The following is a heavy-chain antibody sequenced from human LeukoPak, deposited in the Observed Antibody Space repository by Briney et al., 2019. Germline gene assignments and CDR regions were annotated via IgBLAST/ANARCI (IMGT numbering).Heavy chain of an antibody. CDR2: ISSSSSYI. J-gene: IGHJ5*02. V-gene: IGHV3-21*04. D-gene: IGHD4-11*01. CDR1: GFTFSSYS. Sequence: KSGGSLRLSCAASGFTFSSYSMNWVRQAPGKGGEWVSSISSSSSYIYYADSVKGRFTISRDNAKNSLYLQMNSLRAEDTAVYYCAKSTTVTTSWFDPWGQGTLVTVSS. CDR3: AKSTTVTTSWFDP.